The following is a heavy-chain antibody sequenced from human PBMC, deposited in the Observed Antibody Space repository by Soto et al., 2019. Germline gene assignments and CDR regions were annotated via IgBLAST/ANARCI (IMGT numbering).Heavy chain of an antibody. J-gene: IGHJ4*02. CDR3: ARNGGGLDC. CDR1: GFTFNNYD. Sequence: EMQLVESGGGLVQPGGSLRLSCAASGFTFNNYDIYWVRQATGKGLEWVSTIGRAGDTYYSDSVKGRFTISRDVAENSLYLQMNSLKAGDTAVYDCARNGGGLDCWGQGTLVTVSS. CDR2: IGRAGDT. D-gene: IGHD2-15*01. V-gene: IGHV3-13*01.